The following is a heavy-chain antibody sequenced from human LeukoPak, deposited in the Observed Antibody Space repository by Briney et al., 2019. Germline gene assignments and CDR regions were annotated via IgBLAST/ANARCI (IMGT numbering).Heavy chain of an antibody. D-gene: IGHD3-3*01. CDR3: ARALDFWSGYFQKGYYYYMDV. Sequence: SETLSLTCTVSGGSISSSSYYWGWIRQPPGKGLEWIGSIYYSGSTYYNPSLKSRVTISVDTSKNQFSLKLSSVTAADTAVYYCARALDFWSGYFQKGYYYYMDVWGKGTTVTVSS. J-gene: IGHJ6*03. CDR1: GGSISSSSYY. V-gene: IGHV4-39*07. CDR2: IYYSGST.